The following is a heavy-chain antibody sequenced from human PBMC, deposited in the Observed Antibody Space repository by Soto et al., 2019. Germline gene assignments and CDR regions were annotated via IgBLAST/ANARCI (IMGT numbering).Heavy chain of an antibody. CDR2: INAGNGNT. CDR3: ARGHHLNYYDSRHPADGPSLIDY. CDR1: GYTFTSYA. D-gene: IGHD3-22*01. J-gene: IGHJ4*02. V-gene: IGHV1-3*01. Sequence: ASVKVSCKASGYTFTSYAMHWVRQAPGQRLEWMGWINAGNGNTKYSQKFHGRVTITRDTSSSTAYMELSSLRSDDTAVYYCARGHHLNYYDSRHPADGPSLIDYWGQGTLVTVSS.